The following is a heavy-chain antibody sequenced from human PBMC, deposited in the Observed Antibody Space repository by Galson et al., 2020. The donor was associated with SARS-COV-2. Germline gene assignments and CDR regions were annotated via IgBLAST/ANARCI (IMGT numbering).Heavy chain of an antibody. CDR3: ARDYGSGSPDAFDI. Sequence: GESLKISCKGSGYSFTSYWIAWVRQMPGKGLEWMGVVYPADSETTYSPSFQGQVTISADKSITTAYLQWSSLKASDTAIYYCARDYGSGSPDAFDIWGQGTMVTVSS. CDR2: VYPADSET. J-gene: IGHJ3*02. CDR1: GYSFTSYW. D-gene: IGHD3-10*01. V-gene: IGHV5-51*01.